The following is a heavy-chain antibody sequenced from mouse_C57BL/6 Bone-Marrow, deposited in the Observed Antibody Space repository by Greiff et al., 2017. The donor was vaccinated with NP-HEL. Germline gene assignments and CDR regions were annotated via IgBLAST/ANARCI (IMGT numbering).Heavy chain of an antibody. CDR2: ISSGGSYT. J-gene: IGHJ1*03. CDR1: GFTFSSYG. V-gene: IGHV5-6*01. CDR3: ARQVYYGSPYFDV. D-gene: IGHD1-1*01. Sequence: EVQLVESGGDLVKPGGSLKLSCAASGFTFSSYGMSWVRQTPDKRLEWVATISSGGSYTYYPDSVKGRFTISRDNAKNTLYLQMSSLKFEDTAMYYCARQVYYGSPYFDVWGTGTTVTVSS.